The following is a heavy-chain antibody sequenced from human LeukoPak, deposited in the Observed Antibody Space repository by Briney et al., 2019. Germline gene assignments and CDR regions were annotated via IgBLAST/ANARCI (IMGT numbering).Heavy chain of an antibody. V-gene: IGHV3-23*01. D-gene: IGHD6-13*01. CDR1: GFTFSSYA. CDR3: AKNRERGIAPHI. CDR2: ISGNGGST. J-gene: IGHJ3*02. Sequence: GGSLRLSCAASGFTFSSYAMSWVRQAPGKGLEWDSAISGNGGSTYYADSVKGRFTISRDNSKNTLYLQMNSLRAEDTAVYYCAKNRERGIAPHICGQGTLVTVSS.